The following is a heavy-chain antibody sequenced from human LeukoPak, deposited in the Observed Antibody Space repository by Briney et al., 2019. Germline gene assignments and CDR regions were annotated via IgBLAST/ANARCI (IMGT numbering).Heavy chain of an antibody. CDR3: ARSSSGVYIQ. J-gene: IGHJ4*02. CDR1: GFTFDDYG. Sequence: PGGSLRLSCAASGFTFDDYGMSWVRQAPGKGLEWVSRISGDGSSIFYADSVKGRFTISRDNAKNSLYVQMNSLRADDSAVYYCARSSSGVYIQWGQGTLVTVSS. V-gene: IGHV3-20*04. D-gene: IGHD2-15*01. CDR2: ISGDGSSI.